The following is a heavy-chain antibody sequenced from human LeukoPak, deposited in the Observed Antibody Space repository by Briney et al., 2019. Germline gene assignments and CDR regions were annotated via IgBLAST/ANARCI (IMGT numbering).Heavy chain of an antibody. V-gene: IGHV3-48*04. CDR1: GLTFSSYS. D-gene: IGHD3-10*02. CDR3: AELGITMIGGV. J-gene: IGHJ6*04. Sequence: GGSLRLSCAASGLTFSSYSMNWVRQAPGKGLEWVSSISSSGSTIYYADSVKGRFTISRDNAKNSLYLQMNSLRAEDTAVYYCAELGITMIGGVWGKGTTVTVSS. CDR2: ISSSGSTI.